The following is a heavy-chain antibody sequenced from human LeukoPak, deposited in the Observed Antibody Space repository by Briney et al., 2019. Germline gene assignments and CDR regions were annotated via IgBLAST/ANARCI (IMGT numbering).Heavy chain of an antibody. Sequence: EASVKVSCKASGYTFTGYYMHWVRQAPGQGLEWMGWINPNSGGTNYAQKFQGRVTMTRDTSISTAYMELSRLRSDDTAVYYCARDQAYYDFPYGMDVWGQGTTVTVSS. D-gene: IGHD3-3*01. J-gene: IGHJ6*02. CDR2: INPNSGGT. CDR1: GYTFTGYY. V-gene: IGHV1-2*02. CDR3: ARDQAYYDFPYGMDV.